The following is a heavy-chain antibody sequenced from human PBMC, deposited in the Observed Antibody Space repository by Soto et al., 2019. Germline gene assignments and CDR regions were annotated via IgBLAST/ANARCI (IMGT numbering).Heavy chain of an antibody. CDR2: INSDGSST. D-gene: IGHD6-19*01. CDR1: GFTFSSYW. J-gene: IGHJ4*02. Sequence: GGSLRLSCAASGFTFSSYWMHWVRQAPGKGLVWVSRINSDGSSTSYADSVKGRFTISRDNAKNTLYLQMNSLRAEDTAVYYCARVSRYSSGWYCGQGTLVTVSS. V-gene: IGHV3-74*01. CDR3: ARVSRYSSGWY.